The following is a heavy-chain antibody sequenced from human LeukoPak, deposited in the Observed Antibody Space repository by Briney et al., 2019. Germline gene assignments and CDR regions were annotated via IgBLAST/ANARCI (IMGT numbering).Heavy chain of an antibody. J-gene: IGHJ5*02. CDR1: GFTLSGYD. CDR3: ARVAGWHWFDP. CDR2: IRPSSDNT. D-gene: IGHD6-19*01. V-gene: IGHV3-23*01. Sequence: GGALRLSCAASGFTLSGYDMTWVRQAPGRGLEWVSSIRPSSDNTYYGDSVKGRFTISRDNSKNTSYLQMNNMRVDDTAVYYCARVAGWHWFDPWGQGTLVTVSS.